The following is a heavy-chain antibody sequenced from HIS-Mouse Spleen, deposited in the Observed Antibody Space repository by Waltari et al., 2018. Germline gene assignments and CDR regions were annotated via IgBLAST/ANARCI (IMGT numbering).Heavy chain of an antibody. J-gene: IGHJ4*02. V-gene: IGHV3-30*18. Sequence: QVQLVESGGGVVQPGRSLRLSCAASGFTFGSYGMHWVRQAPGKGLEWVAVISYDGSNKYYADSLKGRFTISRDNSKNTLYLQMNSLRAEDTAVYYCAKASSGWLDYWGQGTLVTVSS. CDR1: GFTFGSYG. CDR3: AKASSGWLDY. CDR2: ISYDGSNK. D-gene: IGHD6-19*01.